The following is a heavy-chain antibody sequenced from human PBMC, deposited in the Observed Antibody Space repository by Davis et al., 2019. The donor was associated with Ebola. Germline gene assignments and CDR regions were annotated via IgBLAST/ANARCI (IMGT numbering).Heavy chain of an antibody. CDR2: IYYSGST. Sequence: PSETLSLTCTVSGGSISSGGYYWSWIRQHPGKGLEWIGYIYYSGSTYYNPSLKSRVTISVDTSENQFSLKLSSVTAADTAVYYCARAAFCSSTTCYKNFDSWGQGTLVTVSS. V-gene: IGHV4-31*03. CDR3: ARAAFCSSTTCYKNFDS. D-gene: IGHD2-2*02. CDR1: GGSISSGGYY. J-gene: IGHJ4*02.